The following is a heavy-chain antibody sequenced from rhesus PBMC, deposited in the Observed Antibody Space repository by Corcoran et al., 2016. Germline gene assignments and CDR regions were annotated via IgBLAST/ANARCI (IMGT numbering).Heavy chain of an antibody. CDR3: ARDPRGSSWTYWYFEL. V-gene: IGHV4S10*01. CDR1: GGSISDSYR. Sequence: QVQLQESGPGVVKPSETLSLTCAVSGGSISDSYRWSWIRQPPGKGLEWIGYIYGNSTSTNYNPSLKSRVTSSKDTSKNQFSLKLSSVTAADTAVYYCARDPRGSSWTYWYFELWGPGTPITISS. CDR2: IYGNSTST. D-gene: IGHD6-13*01. J-gene: IGHJ2*01.